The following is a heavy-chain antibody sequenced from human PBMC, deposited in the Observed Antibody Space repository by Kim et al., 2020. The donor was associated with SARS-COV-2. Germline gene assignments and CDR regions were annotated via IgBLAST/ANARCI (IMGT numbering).Heavy chain of an antibody. D-gene: IGHD1-26*01. CDR2: IYYSGST. J-gene: IGHJ4*02. CDR1: GGSISSYY. Sequence: SETLSLTCTVSGGSISSYYWSWIRQPPGKGLEWIGYIYYSGSTTYNPSLKSRVTISVDTSKNQFSLKLSSVTAADTAVYYCARHSKWEPLPCYFDYWGQGTLVTVSS. CDR3: ARHSKWEPLPCYFDY. V-gene: IGHV4-59*08.